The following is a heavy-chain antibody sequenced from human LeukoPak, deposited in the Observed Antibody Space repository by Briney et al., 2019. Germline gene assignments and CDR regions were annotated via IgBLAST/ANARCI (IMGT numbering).Heavy chain of an antibody. D-gene: IGHD3-22*01. CDR2: IYPGDSDT. Sequence: GESLKISCKSSGYSFTSYWIAWVRQMPGKGLEWMGIIYPGDSDTRYSPSFQGQVTISADKSISTAYLQWSSLKASDTAMYYCARRQYYDSSGYDYWGQGTLVTVSS. CDR3: ARRQYYDSSGYDY. CDR1: GYSFTSYW. V-gene: IGHV5-51*01. J-gene: IGHJ4*02.